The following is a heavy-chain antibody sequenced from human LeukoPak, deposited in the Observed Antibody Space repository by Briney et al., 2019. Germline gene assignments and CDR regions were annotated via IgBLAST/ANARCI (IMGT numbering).Heavy chain of an antibody. CDR2: VHYSGST. V-gene: IGHV4-59*08. J-gene: IGHJ4*02. Sequence: SETLSLTCTVSGVSIFSSYWNWVRQPPGKGLEWIGYVHYSGSTNYNPSLKSRVTISVDTSKSQFSLKLSSVTAADTAVYYCAGHHPRNTVDFWGQGTLVTVSS. CDR1: GVSIFSSY. D-gene: IGHD2/OR15-2a*01. CDR3: AGHHPRNTVDF.